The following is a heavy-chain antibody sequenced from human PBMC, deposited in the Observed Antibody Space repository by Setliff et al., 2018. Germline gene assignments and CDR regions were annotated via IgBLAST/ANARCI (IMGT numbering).Heavy chain of an antibody. V-gene: IGHV3-7*01. Sequence: AGGSLRLSCTASGLSYINDWVSWVRQAPGKGLEWLASINPHGSEKYYADSVKGRFTISRDNAKNSLSPQMNNLRTEDTAVYYCFGAGTCSYWGQGTLVTVSS. J-gene: IGHJ4*02. CDR2: INPHGSEK. CDR1: GLSYINDW. CDR3: FGAGTCSY. D-gene: IGHD3-10*01.